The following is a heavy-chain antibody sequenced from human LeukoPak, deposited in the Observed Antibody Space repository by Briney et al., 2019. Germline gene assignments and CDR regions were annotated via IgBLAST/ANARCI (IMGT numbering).Heavy chain of an antibody. Sequence: KTSETLSLTCTVSGGSISNNYYYWGWIRQPPGKGLEWIGSIYYSGSTYYNPSLKSRVTISVDTSKNQFSLKLSSVTAADTAVYYCARHWGYSGYDRLRYWGQGTLVTVSS. CDR1: GGSISNNYYY. V-gene: IGHV4-39*01. D-gene: IGHD5-12*01. J-gene: IGHJ4*02. CDR3: ARHWGYSGYDRLRY. CDR2: IYYSGST.